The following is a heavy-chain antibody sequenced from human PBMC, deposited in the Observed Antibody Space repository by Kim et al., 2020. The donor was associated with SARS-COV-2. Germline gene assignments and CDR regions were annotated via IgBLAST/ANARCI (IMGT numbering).Heavy chain of an antibody. J-gene: IGHJ6*02. CDR1: GFTFSSYG. CDR2: IWYDGSNK. V-gene: IGHV3-33*01. CDR3: AREGADRLGRGVRDL. D-gene: IGHD3-10*01. Sequence: GGSLRLSCAASGFTFSSYGMHWVRQAPGKGLEWVAAIWYDGSNKYYADSVKGRFTICRDNSKNTLYLQMNSLRAEDTAVYYCAREGADRLGRGVRDLGGQGTALPVS.